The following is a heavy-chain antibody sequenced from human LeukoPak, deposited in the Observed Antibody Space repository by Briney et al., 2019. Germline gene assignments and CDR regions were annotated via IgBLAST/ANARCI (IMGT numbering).Heavy chain of an antibody. CDR1: GGSISSYY. CDR2: INHSGST. CDR3: ARGRGLYCSGGSCYSNRYYFDY. Sequence: PSETLSLTCTVSGGSISSYYWSWIRQPPGKGLEWIGEINHSGSTNYNPSLKSRVTISVDTSKNQFSLKLSSVTAADTAVYYCARGRGLYCSGGSCYSNRYYFDYWGQGTLVTVSS. D-gene: IGHD2-15*01. V-gene: IGHV4-34*01. J-gene: IGHJ4*02.